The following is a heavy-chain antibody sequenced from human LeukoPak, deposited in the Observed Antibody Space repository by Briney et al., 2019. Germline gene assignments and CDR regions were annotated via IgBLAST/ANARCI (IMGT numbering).Heavy chain of an antibody. Sequence: ASVKVSCKASGCTFTSYGISWVRQAPGQGLEWMGWISAYNGNTNYAQKLQGRVTMTTDTSTSTAYMELRSLRSDDTAVYYCARDLPLDPMAPPDYWGQGTLVTVSS. CDR2: ISAYNGNT. CDR3: ARDLPLDPMAPPDY. J-gene: IGHJ4*02. CDR1: GCTFTSYG. V-gene: IGHV1-18*01. D-gene: IGHD3-10*01.